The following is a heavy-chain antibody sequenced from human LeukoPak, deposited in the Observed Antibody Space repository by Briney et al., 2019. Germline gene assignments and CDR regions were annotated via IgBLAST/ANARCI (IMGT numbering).Heavy chain of an antibody. V-gene: IGHV4-61*02. D-gene: IGHD3-10*01. J-gene: IGHJ4*02. CDR3: ARADHYYGSGSFDY. Sequence: PSQTLSLTCAVSGGPITSNNYYWSWIRQPAGKGLEWIGRISSSGSTTYNPTLKSRVTISADTSKNQLSLKLNSVTAADTAVYYCARADHYYGSGSFDYWGQGTLVTVSS. CDR2: ISSSGST. CDR1: GGPITSNNYY.